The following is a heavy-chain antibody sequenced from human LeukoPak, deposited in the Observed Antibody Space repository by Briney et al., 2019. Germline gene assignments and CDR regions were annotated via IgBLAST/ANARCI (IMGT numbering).Heavy chain of an antibody. V-gene: IGHV1-2*06. CDR3: ARAQNYHDRSGYSDDTFDV. Sequence: GASVKVSCKASGYTFTDNYIHWVRQAPGQRLEWMGRVNPDSGGINYAQKFQGRVTMTRDTSINTAFVELRRLRSDDTATYYCARAQNYHDRSGYSDDTFDVWGHGTMITVSS. CDR1: GYTFTDNY. D-gene: IGHD3-22*01. CDR2: VNPDSGGI. J-gene: IGHJ3*01.